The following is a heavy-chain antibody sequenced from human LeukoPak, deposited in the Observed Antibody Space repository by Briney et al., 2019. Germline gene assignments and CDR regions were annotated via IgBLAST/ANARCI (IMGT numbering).Heavy chain of an antibody. D-gene: IGHD3-22*01. CDR2: TSSSDAGT. Sequence: GGSLRLSCAASGFPLSSYAMSWVRQAPGKGLEWVSATSSSDAGTYYADSVRGRFTISRDNSKNTLYLQMNSLRLEDAAVYFCARAPVTSCRGTYCYPFDYWGQGTLVTVSS. V-gene: IGHV3-23*01. J-gene: IGHJ4*02. CDR1: GFPLSSYA. CDR3: ARAPVTSCRGTYCYPFDY.